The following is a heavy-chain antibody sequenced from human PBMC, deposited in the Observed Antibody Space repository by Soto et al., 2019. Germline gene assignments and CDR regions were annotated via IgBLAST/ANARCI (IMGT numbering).Heavy chain of an antibody. V-gene: IGHV4-59*01. CDR2: IYYSGST. CDR1: GGSMSSYY. CDR3: ARGSSYSGSSSYYDY. J-gene: IGHJ4*02. Sequence: SETLPVTCTVSGGSMSSYYWSWIRQPTGKGLEWIGYIYYSGSTNYNPSLMSRVTISVDTCKNPFFLRRSSVTAADTAVYYCARGSSYSGSSSYYDYWGQGTGVGVSS. D-gene: IGHD1-26*01.